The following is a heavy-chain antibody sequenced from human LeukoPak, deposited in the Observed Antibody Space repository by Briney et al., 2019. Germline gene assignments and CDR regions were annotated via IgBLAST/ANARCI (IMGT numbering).Heavy chain of an antibody. D-gene: IGHD1-1*01. J-gene: IGHJ4*02. Sequence: PGGSLRLSCAASGFKFSSYAMQWVRQDPGKGLEYVSAISSNGGSTYYANSVKGRFTISRDNSKNTLYLQMGSLRAEDMAVYYCARVYSNWNDGYFDYWGQGTPVTVSS. CDR3: ARVYSNWNDGYFDY. CDR2: ISSNGGST. V-gene: IGHV3-64*01. CDR1: GFKFSSYA.